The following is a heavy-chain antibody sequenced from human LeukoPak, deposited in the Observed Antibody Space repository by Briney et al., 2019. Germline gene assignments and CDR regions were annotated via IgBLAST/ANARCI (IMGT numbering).Heavy chain of an antibody. CDR1: GFNFSSYA. J-gene: IGHJ4*02. CDR3: ARDIAATGTFSDY. V-gene: IGHV3-30-3*01. Sequence: QAGGSLRLSCAASGFNFSSYAMHWVRQAPGKGLEWVAVISYDGSKKYYADSVKGRFTISRDNSKNTLYQQMNSLRAEDTAVYYCARDIAATGTFSDYWGQGTVVTVSS. CDR2: ISYDGSKK. D-gene: IGHD6-13*01.